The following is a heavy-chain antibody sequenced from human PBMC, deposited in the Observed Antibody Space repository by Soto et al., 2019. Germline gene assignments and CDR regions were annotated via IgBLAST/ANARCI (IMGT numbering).Heavy chain of an antibody. J-gene: IGHJ6*02. CDR1: GFTFSSYG. CDR3: AKADSPYYYGMDV. Sequence: QVQLVESGGGVVQPGRSLRLSCAASGFTFSSYGMHWVRQAPGKGLEWVAVISYDGSNKYYADSVKGRFTISRDNSKNTLYLQMNSLRAEDTAVYYCAKADSPYYYGMDVWGQGTTVTVSS. V-gene: IGHV3-30*18. D-gene: IGHD3-22*01. CDR2: ISYDGSNK.